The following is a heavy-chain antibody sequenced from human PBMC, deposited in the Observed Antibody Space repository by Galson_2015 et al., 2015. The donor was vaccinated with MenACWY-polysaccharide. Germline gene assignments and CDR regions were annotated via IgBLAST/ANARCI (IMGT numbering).Heavy chain of an antibody. CDR2: IKQDGSEK. Sequence: SLRLSCAASGFTFSNFWMSWVRQAPGKELEWVASIKQDGSEKYLVDSVKGRFTISRDNAENSLFPQMNSLRAEDTAVYYCARERCVRGVFFDQWGQGTLVTVSS. V-gene: IGHV3-7*01. J-gene: IGHJ4*02. CDR1: GFTFSNFW. CDR3: ARERCVRGVFFDQ. D-gene: IGHD3-10*02.